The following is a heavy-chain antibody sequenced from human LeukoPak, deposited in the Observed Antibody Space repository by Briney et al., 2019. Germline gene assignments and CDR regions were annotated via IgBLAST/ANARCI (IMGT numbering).Heavy chain of an antibody. J-gene: IGHJ5*02. Sequence: ASVKVSCKASGYTFSDYYMHWVRQAPGQGLEWMGWINPKNGGTNYAQKFQGRVTMTRDTSISTAYMDLSRLRPDDTAWYYCWTISYELPLHWFDPWGQGTLVPASS. D-gene: IGHD2-2*01. CDR3: WTISYELPLHWFDP. CDR1: GYTFSDYY. CDR2: INPKNGGT. V-gene: IGHV1-2*02.